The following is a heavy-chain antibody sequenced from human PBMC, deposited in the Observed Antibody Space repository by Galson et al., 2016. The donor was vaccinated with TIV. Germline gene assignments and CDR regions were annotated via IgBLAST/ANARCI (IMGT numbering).Heavy chain of an antibody. Sequence: SVKVSCKASGVTFSLHAISWVRQAPGQGLEWMGGIIPMFGTANYAQKFQGRATITADESTNTAYMELSSLRSEDAAVYYCAKDPYIYGSYLDHWGQGTLVTVSS. D-gene: IGHD5-18*01. CDR3: AKDPYIYGSYLDH. CDR1: GVTFSLHA. CDR2: IIPMFGTA. J-gene: IGHJ4*02. V-gene: IGHV1-69*13.